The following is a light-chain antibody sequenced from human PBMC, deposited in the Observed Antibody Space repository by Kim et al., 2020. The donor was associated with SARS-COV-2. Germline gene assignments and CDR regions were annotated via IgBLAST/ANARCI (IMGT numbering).Light chain of an antibody. V-gene: IGLV1-47*01. CDR3: AAWDDSLSGRV. CDR2: RNN. CDR1: SANSGSNY. J-gene: IGLJ3*02. Sequence: GQRVTTSCSGRSANSGSNYVYWYQQRPGTAPKLLIYRNNQRPSGVPDRFSGSKSGTSASLAISGLRSEDEADYYCAAWDDSLSGRVFGGGTQLTVL.